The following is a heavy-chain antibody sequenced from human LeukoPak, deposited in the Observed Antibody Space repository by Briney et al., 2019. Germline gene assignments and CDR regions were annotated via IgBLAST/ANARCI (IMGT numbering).Heavy chain of an antibody. CDR3: ARQDRYSSSWYYYYYYMDV. J-gene: IGHJ6*03. CDR2: IYYSGST. Sequence: SETLSLTCTVSGGSISSYYWSWIRQPPGKGLEWIGYIYYSGSTNYNPSLKSRVTISVDTSKNQFSLKLSSVTAADTAVYYCARQDRYSSSWYYYYYYMDVWGKGTTVTVSS. V-gene: IGHV4-59*08. CDR1: GGSISSYY. D-gene: IGHD6-13*01.